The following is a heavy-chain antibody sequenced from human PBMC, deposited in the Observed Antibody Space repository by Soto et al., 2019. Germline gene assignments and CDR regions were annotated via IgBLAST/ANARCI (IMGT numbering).Heavy chain of an antibody. Sequence: SETLSLTCAVSGDSMSSSDYYWGWIRQPPGKGLEWIGSIYYSGSTYYNPSLQSRVAISVDTSKNQFYLKLKSVTAADTAIYYCARRTVNIRTFYSGLKTHCFDYWGQGAPVTVSS. CDR3: ARRTVNIRTFYSGLKTHCFDY. V-gene: IGHV4-39*01. D-gene: IGHD6-19*01. CDR1: GDSMSSSDYY. CDR2: IYYSGST. J-gene: IGHJ4*02.